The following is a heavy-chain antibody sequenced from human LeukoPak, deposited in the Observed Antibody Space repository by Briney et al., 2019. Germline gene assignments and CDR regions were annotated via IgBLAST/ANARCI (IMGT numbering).Heavy chain of an antibody. CDR3: ARARGAATPVDY. Sequence: ASVKVSCKASGYTFTGYYMHWVRQAPGQGLEWMGWINPNSGGTNYAQKFQGRVTMTRDTSTSTVYMELSSLRSEDTAVYYCARARGAATPVDYWGQGTLVTVSS. CDR2: INPNSGGT. J-gene: IGHJ4*02. D-gene: IGHD1-26*01. V-gene: IGHV1-2*02. CDR1: GYTFTGYY.